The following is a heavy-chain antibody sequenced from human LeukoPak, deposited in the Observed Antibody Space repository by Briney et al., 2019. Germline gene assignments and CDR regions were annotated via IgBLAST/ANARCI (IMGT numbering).Heavy chain of an antibody. CDR2: IYYSGST. Sequence: SETLSLTCTVSGGSIRSGGYYWSWIRQHPGKGLEWIGYIYYSGSTYYNPSLKSRVTISVDTSKNQFSLKLSSVTAADTAVYYCARDRGGESGSYDYWGQGTLVTVSS. V-gene: IGHV4-31*03. J-gene: IGHJ4*02. D-gene: IGHD1-26*01. CDR3: ARDRGGESGSYDY. CDR1: GGSIRSGGYY.